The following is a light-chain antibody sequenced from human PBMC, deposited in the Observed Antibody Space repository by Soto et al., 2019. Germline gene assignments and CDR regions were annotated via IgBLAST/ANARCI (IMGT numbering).Light chain of an antibody. Sequence: DIQMTQSPSSVSASIGDRVTITCRASQIIGSWLAWYQQKPGKAPTLLIYAASSLQSGVPSRFSGSGSGTEFTLAIPRLQAEDSATYYCQQANSFPFTFGPGTKVDIK. CDR1: QIIGSW. CDR3: QQANSFPFT. CDR2: AAS. J-gene: IGKJ3*01. V-gene: IGKV1-12*02.